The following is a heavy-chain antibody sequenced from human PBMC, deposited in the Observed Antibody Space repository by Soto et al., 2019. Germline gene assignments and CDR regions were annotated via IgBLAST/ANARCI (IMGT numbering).Heavy chain of an antibody. CDR2: INPDNVNT. V-gene: IGHV1-3*01. J-gene: IGHJ3*01. CDR1: GFSFSDNL. CDR3: AGDILSVGPRANDAFDV. D-gene: IGHD2-8*02. Sequence: QVQLVQSGAAVRKPGASVNISCRASGFSFSDNLINWVRQAPGQSLEWMGWINPDNVNTRYSQTCQGRVTISRHSAASIAYVEVSDLPSEGTAVYYCAGDILSVGPRANDAFDVWGQGTMVTVSS.